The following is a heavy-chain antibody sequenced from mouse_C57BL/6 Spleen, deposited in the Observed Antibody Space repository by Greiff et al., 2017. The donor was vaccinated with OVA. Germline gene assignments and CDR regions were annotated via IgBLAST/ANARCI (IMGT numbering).Heavy chain of an antibody. CDR2: ICSGGSYT. Sequence: EVKVVESGGDLVKPGGSLKLSCAASGFTFSSYGMSWVRQTPDKRLEWVATICSGGSYTYYPDSVKGRFTISRDNAKNTSYLQLSSLKSEDTAMYDCERHYAGTYGAMDYWGQGTSVTVSS. J-gene: IGHJ4*01. D-gene: IGHD4-1*01. CDR1: GFTFSSYG. V-gene: IGHV5-6*01. CDR3: ERHYAGTYGAMDY.